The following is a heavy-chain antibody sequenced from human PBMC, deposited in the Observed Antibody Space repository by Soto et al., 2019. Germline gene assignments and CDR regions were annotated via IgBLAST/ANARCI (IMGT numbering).Heavy chain of an antibody. CDR3: ARSAVQYYYDSSGYSS. Sequence: ASVKVSCKASGYTFTSYAMHWVRQAPGQRLEWMGWINAGNGNTKYSQKFQGRVTITRDTSASTAYMELSSLRSEDTAVYYCARSAVQYYYDSSGYSSWGQGTLVTVSS. D-gene: IGHD3-22*01. CDR2: INAGNGNT. CDR1: GYTFTSYA. J-gene: IGHJ5*02. V-gene: IGHV1-3*01.